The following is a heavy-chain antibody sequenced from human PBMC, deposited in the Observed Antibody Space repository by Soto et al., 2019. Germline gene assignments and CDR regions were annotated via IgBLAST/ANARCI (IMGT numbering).Heavy chain of an antibody. CDR2: INHSGST. CDR3: ARDRLDIVLMVYAPNDY. D-gene: IGHD2-8*01. J-gene: IGHJ4*02. V-gene: IGHV4-34*01. Sequence: PSETLSLTCAVYGGSFSGSYWSWIRQPPGKGLEWIGEINHSGSTNYNPSLKSRVTISVDTSKNQFSLKLSSVTAADTAVYYCARDRLDIVLMVYAPNDYWGQGTLVTVS. CDR1: GGSFSGSY.